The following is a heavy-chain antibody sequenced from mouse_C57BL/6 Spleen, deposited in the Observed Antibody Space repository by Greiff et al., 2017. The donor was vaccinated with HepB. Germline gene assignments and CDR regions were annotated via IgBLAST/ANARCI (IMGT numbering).Heavy chain of an antibody. D-gene: IGHD2-1*01. CDR1: GYTFTDYE. CDR2: IDPETGGT. J-gene: IGHJ3*01. CDR3: TRGTYGNYGFAY. V-gene: IGHV1-15*01. Sequence: QVQLKQSGAELVRPGASVTLSCKASGYTFTDYEMHWVKQTPVHGLEWIGAIDPETGGTAYNQKFKGKAILTADKSSSTAYMELRSLTSEDSAVYYCTRGTYGNYGFAYWGQGTLVTVSA.